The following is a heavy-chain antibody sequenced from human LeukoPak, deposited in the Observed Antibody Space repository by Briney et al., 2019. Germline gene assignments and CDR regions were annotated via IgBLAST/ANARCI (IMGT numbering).Heavy chain of an antibody. V-gene: IGHV3-74*01. CDR1: GFTFSNYW. D-gene: IGHD3-3*01. CDR2: INYDGTDT. CDR3: ARGRFSHGFDI. J-gene: IGHJ3*02. Sequence: GGSLRLSCVASGFTFSNYWIHWVRQAPGKGLVWVSHINYDGTDTIYAKSVKGRFTVSGDNGKNTVYLQMNSLRAEDTAVYYCARGRFSHGFDIWGEGAMVTVSS.